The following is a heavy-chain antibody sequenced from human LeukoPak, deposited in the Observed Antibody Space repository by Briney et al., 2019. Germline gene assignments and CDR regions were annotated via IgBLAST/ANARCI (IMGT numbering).Heavy chain of an antibody. D-gene: IGHD3-22*01. CDR1: GFTFSSCW. J-gene: IGHJ4*02. Sequence: GGSLRLSCAASGFTFSSCWMTWVRLAPGKGLEWVAHIKQDGSEKYYVDSVKGRFTISRDNAKNSLYLQMNSLRAEDTAVYYCASDSSGYYFAFWGQGTRVTVSS. V-gene: IGHV3-7*01. CDR3: ASDSSGYYFAF. CDR2: IKQDGSEK.